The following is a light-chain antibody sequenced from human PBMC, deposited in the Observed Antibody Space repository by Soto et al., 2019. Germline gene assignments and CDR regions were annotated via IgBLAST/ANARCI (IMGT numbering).Light chain of an antibody. CDR3: QQYENSPIT. CDR1: QSISSSF. V-gene: IGKV3-20*01. Sequence: EIVMTQSPATLSVSPGERATLSCGASQSISSSFLACYQQKPGQAPRPLIYGASSRATGIPDRFSGTGSETDFTLTISRLEPEDFAVYYCQQYENSPITFGQGTRLEIK. J-gene: IGKJ5*01. CDR2: GAS.